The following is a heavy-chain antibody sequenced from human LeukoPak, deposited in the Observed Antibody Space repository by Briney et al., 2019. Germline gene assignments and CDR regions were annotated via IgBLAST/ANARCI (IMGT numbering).Heavy chain of an antibody. CDR2: ISASGGTT. Sequence: GGFLRLSCAASGFTFSSYALSWVRQAPGKGLEWVSVISASGGTTYYADSVKVRFTISRDTSKDTVYLQMHSLRAEDTAVYYCAKGDVLPSYPTFDYWGQGTLVTVSS. D-gene: IGHD3-9*01. CDR3: AKGDVLPSYPTFDY. CDR1: GFTFSSYA. V-gene: IGHV3-23*01. J-gene: IGHJ4*02.